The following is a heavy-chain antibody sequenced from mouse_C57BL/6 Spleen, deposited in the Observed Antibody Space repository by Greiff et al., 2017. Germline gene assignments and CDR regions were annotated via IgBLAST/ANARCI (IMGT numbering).Heavy chain of an antibody. CDR1: GYTFTSYW. V-gene: IGHV1-55*01. J-gene: IGHJ1*03. CDR3: ARLIYYGNYADYWYFDV. CDR2: IYPGSGST. Sequence: VKLQQPGAELVKPGASVKMSCKASGYTFTSYWITWVKQRPGQGLEWIGDIYPGSGSTNYNEKFKSKATLTVDTSSSTAYMQLSSLTSEDSAVYYCARLIYYGNYADYWYFDVWGTGTTVTVSS. D-gene: IGHD2-1*01.